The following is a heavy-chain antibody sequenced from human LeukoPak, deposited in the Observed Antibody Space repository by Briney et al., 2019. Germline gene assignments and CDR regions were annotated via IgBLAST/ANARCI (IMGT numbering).Heavy chain of an antibody. D-gene: IGHD2-2*02. V-gene: IGHV4-31*02. Sequence: TLSLTCTVSGGSISSGGDYWSCIRQHPGKGLGWLGYIYYSGSTYYNPSLKSRVTISVDTSKNQFSLKLSSVTAADTAVFYCARTYCSSTSCYNVFDIWGQGTMVTVSS. J-gene: IGHJ3*02. CDR3: ARTYCSSTSCYNVFDI. CDR2: IYYSGST. CDR1: GGSISSGGDY.